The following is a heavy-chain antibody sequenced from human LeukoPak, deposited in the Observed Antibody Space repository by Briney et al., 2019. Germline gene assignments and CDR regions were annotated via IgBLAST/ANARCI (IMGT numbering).Heavy chain of an antibody. Sequence: PGGSLRLSCAASGFTFRDYYMSWIRQAPGKGLEWVSYISSSGSGIYNADSVKGRFTISRDNAKNSLYLQMNSLRAEDTAVYYCARAFNDGFDIWGQGTMVAVSS. CDR1: GFTFRDYY. CDR2: ISSSGSGI. CDR3: ARAFNDGFDI. J-gene: IGHJ3*02. V-gene: IGHV3-11*04.